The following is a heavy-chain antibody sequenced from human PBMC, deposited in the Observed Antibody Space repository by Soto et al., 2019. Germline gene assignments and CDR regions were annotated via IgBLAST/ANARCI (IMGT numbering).Heavy chain of an antibody. CDR2: ISSDGTSR. V-gene: IGHV3-30*18. D-gene: IGHD4-4*01. CDR3: AKVRVKDYYYYDMDV. Sequence: GGSLRLSCAASGFTFSSYGMHWVRQAPGKGLEWVAVISSDGTSRFYADSVKGRFTISRDNSKNTLYLQMNRLRAEDTAMYYCAKVRVKDYYYYDMDVWGQGTTVTVSS. J-gene: IGHJ6*02. CDR1: GFTFSSYG.